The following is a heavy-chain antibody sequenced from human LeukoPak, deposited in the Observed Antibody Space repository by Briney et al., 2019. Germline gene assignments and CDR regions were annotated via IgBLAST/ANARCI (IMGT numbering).Heavy chain of an antibody. CDR2: MNPNSGNT. CDR1: GYTFTSYD. CDR3: ARGRRLRFLEWLFPPFDP. D-gene: IGHD3-3*01. J-gene: IGHJ5*02. V-gene: IGHV1-8*03. Sequence: ASVKVSCKASGYTFTSYDINWVRQAAGQGLEWMGWMNPNSGNTGYAQKFQGRVTITRNTSISTAYMELSSLRSEDTAVYYCARGRRLRFLEWLFPPFDPWGQGTLVTVSS.